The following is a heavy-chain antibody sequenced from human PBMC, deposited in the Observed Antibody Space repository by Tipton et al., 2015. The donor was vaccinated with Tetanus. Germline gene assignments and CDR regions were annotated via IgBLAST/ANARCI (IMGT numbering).Heavy chain of an antibody. CDR3: VSGSALDY. J-gene: IGHJ4*02. CDR1: GFTFRNYW. Sequence: SLRLSCAASGFTFRNYWMAWVRQGPGRGLEWVSSISSTSRYINYADSVKGRFTISRDNAKNSLFLEMNSLRADDTAVYYCVSGSALDYWGQGTLITVSS. CDR2: ISSTSRYI. V-gene: IGHV3-21*01. D-gene: IGHD6-25*01.